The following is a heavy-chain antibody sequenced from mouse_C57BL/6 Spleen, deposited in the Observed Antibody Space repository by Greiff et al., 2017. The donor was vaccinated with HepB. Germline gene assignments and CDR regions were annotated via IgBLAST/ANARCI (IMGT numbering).Heavy chain of an antibody. CDR1: GYTFTDYY. CDR3: ARDYGSSWGYFDV. D-gene: IGHD1-1*01. V-gene: IGHV1-76*01. CDR2: IYPGSGNT. J-gene: IGHJ1*03. Sequence: QVQLKESGAELVRPGASVKLSCKASGYTFTDYYINWVKQRPGQGLEWIARIYPGSGNTYYNEKFKGKATLTAETSSSTAYMQLSSLTSEDSAVYFCARDYGSSWGYFDVWGTGTTVTVSS.